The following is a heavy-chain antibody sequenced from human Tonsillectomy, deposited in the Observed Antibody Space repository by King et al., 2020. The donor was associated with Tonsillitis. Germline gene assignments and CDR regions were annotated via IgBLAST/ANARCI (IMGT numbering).Heavy chain of an antibody. CDR1: GGSISSSSYY. Sequence: LQLQESCAGLVKPSETLSLTCTVSGGSISSSSYYWGWIRQPPGKGLEWIGSIYYSGSTYYNLSLKSRVTISVDTSQNLVSLKLSAVTAADTAVDYCARHRSWYDILPGYLFDYWGQGTLVTVSS. V-gene: IGHV4-39*07. D-gene: IGHD3-9*01. CDR2: IYYSGST. J-gene: IGHJ4*02. CDR3: ARHRSWYDILPGYLFDY.